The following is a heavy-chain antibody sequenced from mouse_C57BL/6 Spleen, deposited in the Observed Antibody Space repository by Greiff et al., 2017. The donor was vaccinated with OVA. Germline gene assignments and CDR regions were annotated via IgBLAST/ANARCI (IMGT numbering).Heavy chain of an antibody. J-gene: IGHJ1*03. D-gene: IGHD1-1*01. CDR3: ARYRAYYYGSSGYFDV. CDR2: IRNKANGYTT. Sequence: EVQGVESGGGLVQPGGSLSLSCAASGFTFTDYYMSWVRQPPGKALEWLGFIRNKANGYTTEYSASVKGRFTISRDNSQSILYLQMNALRAEDSATYYCARYRAYYYGSSGYFDVWGTGTTVTVSS. CDR1: GFTFTDYY. V-gene: IGHV7-3*01.